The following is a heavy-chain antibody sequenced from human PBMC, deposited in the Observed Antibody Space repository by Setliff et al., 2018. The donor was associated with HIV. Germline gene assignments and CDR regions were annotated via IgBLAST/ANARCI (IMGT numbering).Heavy chain of an antibody. Sequence: SETLSLTCAVSGYSISSGYYWGWIRQPPGKGLEWIGSIYHSGSTYNNPSLKSRVTISVDTSKNQFSLKLTSVTAADTAVYYCARGPSVGWEVLRTDYWGQGTLVTVSS. CDR3: ARGPSVGWEVLRTDY. J-gene: IGHJ4*02. CDR2: IYHSGST. CDR1: GYSISSGYY. V-gene: IGHV4-38-2*01. D-gene: IGHD1-26*01.